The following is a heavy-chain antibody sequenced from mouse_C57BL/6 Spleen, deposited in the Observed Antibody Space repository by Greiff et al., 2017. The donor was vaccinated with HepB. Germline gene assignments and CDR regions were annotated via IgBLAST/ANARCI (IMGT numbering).Heavy chain of an antibody. CDR1: GFNIKDYY. V-gene: IGHV14-2*01. CDR2: IDPEDGET. D-gene: IGHD2-5*01. CDR3: ALYYSNFYYFDY. Sequence: VQLQQSGAELVKPGASVKLSCTASGFNIKDYYMHWVKQRTEQGLEWIGRIDPEDGETKYAPKFQGQATITADTSSNPAYLQLSSLTSEDTAVYYCALYYSNFYYFDYWGQGTTLTVSS. J-gene: IGHJ2*01.